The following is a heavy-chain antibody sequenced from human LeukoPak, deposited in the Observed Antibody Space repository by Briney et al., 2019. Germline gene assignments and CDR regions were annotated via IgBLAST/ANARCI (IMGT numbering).Heavy chain of an antibody. J-gene: IGHJ4*02. CDR3: AKDLRYSSSWLGDVDY. D-gene: IGHD6-13*01. Sequence: GGSLRLSCAASGFTFSSYGMHWVRQAPGKGLEWVAVISYDGSNKYYADSVKGRFTISRDNSKNTLYLQMNSLRAEDTAVYYCAKDLRYSSSWLGDVDYWGQGTLVTVSS. CDR2: ISYDGSNK. V-gene: IGHV3-30*18. CDR1: GFTFSSYG.